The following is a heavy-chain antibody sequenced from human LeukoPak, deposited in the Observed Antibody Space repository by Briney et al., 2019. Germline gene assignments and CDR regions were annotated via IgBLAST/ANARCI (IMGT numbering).Heavy chain of an antibody. Sequence: SETLSLTCTVSGGSISSYYWSWIRQPPGKGLEWIGYIYYSGRTNYNPSLKSRVTISIDTSKNQFSLNLSSVTAADTAVYYCARDQDSFGYWGQGTLVTVSS. CDR2: IYYSGRT. J-gene: IGHJ4*02. CDR3: ARDQDSFGY. CDR1: GGSISSYY. D-gene: IGHD2-15*01. V-gene: IGHV4-59*01.